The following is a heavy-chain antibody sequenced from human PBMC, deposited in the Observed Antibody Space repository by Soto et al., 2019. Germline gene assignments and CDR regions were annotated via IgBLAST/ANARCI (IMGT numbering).Heavy chain of an antibody. CDR1: GDSVSSNSAA. CDR2: TYYRSKWYN. CDR3: AKEGGFGDTAMVQGTYYYYGMDV. Sequence: PSQTLSLTCAISGDSVSSNSAAWNWIRQSPSRGLEWLGRTYYRSKWYNDYAVSVKSRITINPDTSKNQFSLQMNSLRAEDTAVYYCAKEGGFGDTAMVQGTYYYYGMDVWGQGTTVTVSS. D-gene: IGHD5-18*01. J-gene: IGHJ6*02. V-gene: IGHV6-1*01.